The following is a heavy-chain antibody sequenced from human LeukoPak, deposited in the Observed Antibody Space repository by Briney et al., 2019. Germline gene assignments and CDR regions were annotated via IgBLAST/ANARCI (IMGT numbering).Heavy chain of an antibody. D-gene: IGHD5-18*01. CDR2: IYSGGST. J-gene: IGHJ6*02. CDR3: ARVIKDTAMVMYYYYYGMDV. CDR1: GFTVSSNY. V-gene: IGHV3-53*01. Sequence: GGSLRLSCAASGFTVSSNYMSWVRQAPGKGLEWVSVIYSGGSTYYADSVKGRFTISRDNAKNSLYLQMNSLRAEDTAVYYCARVIKDTAMVMYYYYYGMDVWGQGTTVTVSS.